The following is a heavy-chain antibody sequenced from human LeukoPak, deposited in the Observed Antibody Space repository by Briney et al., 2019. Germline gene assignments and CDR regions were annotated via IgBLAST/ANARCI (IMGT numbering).Heavy chain of an antibody. CDR1: GFTFSSYA. J-gene: IGHJ4*02. D-gene: IGHD3-3*01. CDR3: AKADDFWSGYYSDY. Sequence: PGGSLRLSCAASGFTFSSYAMSRVRQAPGKGLEWVSAISGSGGSTYYADSVKGRFTISRDNSKNTLYLQMNSLRAEDTAVYYCAKADDFWSGYYSDYWGQGTLVTVSS. V-gene: IGHV3-23*01. CDR2: ISGSGGST.